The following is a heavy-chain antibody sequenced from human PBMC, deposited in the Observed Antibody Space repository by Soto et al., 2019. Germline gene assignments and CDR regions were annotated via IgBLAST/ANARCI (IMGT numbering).Heavy chain of an antibody. CDR2: IIPIFGTA. Sequence: SVKVSGKASGGTFSSYAISWVRQAPGQGLEWMGGIIPIFGTANYAQKFQGRVTITADKSTSTAYMELSSLRSEDTAVYYCASDVDTAMVADYWGQGTLVTVSS. D-gene: IGHD5-18*01. J-gene: IGHJ4*02. V-gene: IGHV1-69*06. CDR3: ASDVDTAMVADY. CDR1: GGTFSSYA.